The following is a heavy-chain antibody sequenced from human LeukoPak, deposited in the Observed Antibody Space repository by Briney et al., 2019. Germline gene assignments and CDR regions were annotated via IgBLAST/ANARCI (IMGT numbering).Heavy chain of an antibody. V-gene: IGHV1-69*05. CDR2: IIPIFGTA. J-gene: IGHJ6*03. D-gene: IGHD4-11*01. Sequence: ASVKVSCKASGGTFSSYAISWVRQAPGQGLEWMGGIIPIFGTANYAQKFQGRVTITTDESTSTAYMELSSLRSEDTAVYYCARGPTTVTTTGYYYYYMDVWGKGTTVTVSS. CDR1: GGTFSSYA. CDR3: ARGPTTVTTTGYYYYYMDV.